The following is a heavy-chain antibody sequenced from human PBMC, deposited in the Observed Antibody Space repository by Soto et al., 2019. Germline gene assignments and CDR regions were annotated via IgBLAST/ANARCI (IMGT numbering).Heavy chain of an antibody. J-gene: IGHJ6*02. CDR2: INPSGGST. CDR3: ARSQVGRPLDV. V-gene: IGHV1-46*01. D-gene: IGHD1-26*01. Sequence: ASVKVSCKASRYTFTKFYIHCLLQAAGQGLEWMGIINPSGGSTTYPQKFQGRVTMTRDTSTSTVHMELITLRSEDTAVYYCARSQVGRPLDVWGPGTTVTVSS. CDR1: RYTFTKFY.